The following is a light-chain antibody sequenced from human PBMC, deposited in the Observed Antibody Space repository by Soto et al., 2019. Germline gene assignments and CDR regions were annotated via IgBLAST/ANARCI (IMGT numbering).Light chain of an antibody. V-gene: IGKV1-5*03. CDR2: KAS. J-gene: IGKJ4*01. Sequence: IQMTQSPSILSASVGDRVTITCRASQSLSSWLAWYQQKPGKAPKLLIYKASSLQSGVPSRFSGSGSGTDFTLNIRSLQPHDFATYYCQKAKSFPLTLGGRTKV. CDR1: QSLSSW. CDR3: QKAKSFPLT.